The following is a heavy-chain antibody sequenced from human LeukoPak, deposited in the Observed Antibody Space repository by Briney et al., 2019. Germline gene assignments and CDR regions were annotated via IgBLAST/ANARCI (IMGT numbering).Heavy chain of an antibody. D-gene: IGHD3-22*01. CDR2: VYSGGST. Sequence: GGSLRLSCAASGFTVSSNYMSWVRQAPGKGLEWVSVVYSGGSTYYADSVKGRFTISRDNSKNTVYLQMNSLRADDTAVYYCAKLGGYYDNSASRYFDYWGQGTLVTVSS. V-gene: IGHV3-53*01. J-gene: IGHJ4*02. CDR3: AKLGGYYDNSASRYFDY. CDR1: GFTVSSNY.